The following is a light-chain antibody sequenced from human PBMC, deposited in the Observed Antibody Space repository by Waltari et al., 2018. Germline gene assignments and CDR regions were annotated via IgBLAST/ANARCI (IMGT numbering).Light chain of an antibody. J-gene: IGKJ1*01. Sequence: IVLTQSPSTLSLSPGDRATLTCRASQSVGRTLAWYQQKPGQAPRLLIYGASNRATGIPARFSGSGSGTEFSLTISRLEPEDFAVYYCQHYVRLPATFGQGTKVEMK. CDR1: QSVGRT. CDR2: GAS. V-gene: IGKV3-20*01. CDR3: QHYVRLPAT.